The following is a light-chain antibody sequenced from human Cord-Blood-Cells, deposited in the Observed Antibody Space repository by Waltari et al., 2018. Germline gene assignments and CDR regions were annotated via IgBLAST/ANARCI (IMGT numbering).Light chain of an antibody. CDR1: SSDVGSYTR. CDR2: EVI. V-gene: IGLV2-18*02. J-gene: IGLJ3*02. Sequence: QSALTCPPSVSASHGQSATISCPGTSSDVGSYTRVSMYQQPPGTAPKLMIYEVINRPSGVPDRFSGSKSGNTASLTISGLQAEDEADYYCSSYTSSSTVVFGGGTKLTVL. CDR3: SSYTSSSTVV.